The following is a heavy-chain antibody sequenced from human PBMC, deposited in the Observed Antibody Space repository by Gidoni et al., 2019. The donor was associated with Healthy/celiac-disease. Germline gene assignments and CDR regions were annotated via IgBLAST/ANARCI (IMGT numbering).Heavy chain of an antibody. V-gene: IGHV3-23*01. Sequence: EVQLLESGGGLVQPGGSLRLSCAASGFTFSSYAMSWVRQAQGKGLEWVSAISGSGGSTYYADSVKGRFTISRDNSKNTLYLQMNSLRAEDTAVYYCAKTYVGATTLDYWGQGTLVTVSS. CDR2: ISGSGGST. J-gene: IGHJ4*02. CDR1: GFTFSSYA. D-gene: IGHD1-26*01. CDR3: AKTYVGATTLDY.